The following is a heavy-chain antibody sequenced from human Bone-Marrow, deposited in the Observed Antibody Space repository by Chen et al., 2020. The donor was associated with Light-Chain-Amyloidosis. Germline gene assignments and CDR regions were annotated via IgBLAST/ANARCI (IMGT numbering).Heavy chain of an antibody. Sequence: EVQLVESGGGLVNPGGSLRLACAASGLTFSAVWLTWVRQIPGKGREWVGRIKRNFGGGATEYAASVKGIFTISRDDSKNTVYLQMSSLKIEDTGVYYCTTDGAGSRDCYTYSPQWGPGPPAT. V-gene: IGHV3-15*01. J-gene: IGHJ1*01. CDR2: IKRNFGGGAT. CDR3: TTDGAGSRDCYTYSPQ. D-gene: IGHD2-21*02. CDR1: GLTFSAVW.